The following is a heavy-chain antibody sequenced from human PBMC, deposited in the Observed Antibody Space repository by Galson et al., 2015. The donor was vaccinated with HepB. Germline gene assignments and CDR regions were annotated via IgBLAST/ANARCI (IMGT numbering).Heavy chain of an antibody. CDR1: GFTFGDYA. J-gene: IGHJ5*02. Sequence: SLRLSCAASGFTFGDYAMSWVRQAPGKGLEWVGFIRDKGYGGTTEHAASVKGRLIISRDDSKSIAYLQMNSLKIEDTAVYYCTTDVHYSTYWSWLDPWGQGTLVTVSS. D-gene: IGHD2-8*02. V-gene: IGHV3-49*04. CDR2: IRDKGYGGTT. CDR3: TTDVHYSTYWSWLDP.